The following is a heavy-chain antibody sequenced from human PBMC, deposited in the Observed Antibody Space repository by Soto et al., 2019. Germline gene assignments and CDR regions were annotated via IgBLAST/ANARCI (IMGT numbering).Heavy chain of an antibody. V-gene: IGHV1-2*04. Sequence: ASVKVSCKASGYTFTGYYMHWVRQAPGQGLEWMGWINPNSGGTNYAQKFQGWVTMTRDTSISTAYMELSRLRSDDTAVYYCARPGYYYDSSGPQAGIDIWGQGTMVTVSS. CDR2: INPNSGGT. D-gene: IGHD3-22*01. CDR3: ARPGYYYDSSGPQAGIDI. CDR1: GYTFTGYY. J-gene: IGHJ3*02.